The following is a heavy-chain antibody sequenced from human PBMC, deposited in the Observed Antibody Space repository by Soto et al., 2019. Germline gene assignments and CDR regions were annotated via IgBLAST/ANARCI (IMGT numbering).Heavy chain of an antibody. D-gene: IGHD2-2*01. V-gene: IGHV5-51*01. CDR1: GYSFTSYW. J-gene: IGHJ6*03. Sequence: PGESLKISCKGSGYSFTSYWIGWVRQMPGKGLEWMGIIYPGDSDTRYSPSFQGQVTISADKSISTAYLQWSSLKASDTAMYYCARHELRSSSSRYYSYYYMEVWGKGTTVTVSS. CDR2: IYPGDSDT. CDR3: ARHELRSSSSRYYSYYYMEV.